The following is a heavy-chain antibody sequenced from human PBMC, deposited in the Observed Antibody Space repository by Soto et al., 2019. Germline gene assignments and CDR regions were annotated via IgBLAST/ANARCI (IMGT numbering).Heavy chain of an antibody. D-gene: IGHD1-7*01. V-gene: IGHV3-53*01. Sequence: EVQLVESGGGLIQPGGSLRLSCAASGFTVSSHYMSWVRQAPGKGLEWVSVIYSGGSTYYADSVKGRFTISRDNSKNTLYLQMNSLRAEDTAVYYCASGTTVVTPYWYFDLWGRGTLVTVSS. CDR2: IYSGGST. CDR3: ASGTTVVTPYWYFDL. J-gene: IGHJ2*01. CDR1: GFTVSSHY.